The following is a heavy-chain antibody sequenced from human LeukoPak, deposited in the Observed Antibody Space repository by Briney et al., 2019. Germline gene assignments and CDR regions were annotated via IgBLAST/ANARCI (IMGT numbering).Heavy chain of an antibody. CDR3: ASGTPMAAAATPRWFDP. V-gene: IGHV1-8*01. J-gene: IGHJ5*02. CDR2: MNPNSGNT. D-gene: IGHD6-25*01. Sequence: ASVKVSCKASGYTFSSYDINWVRQAPGQGLEWMGWMNPNSGNTGYAQKFQGRVTLTRDSSTSTAYMELSSLRSEDTAVYYCASGTPMAAAATPRWFDPWGQGTLVTVSS. CDR1: GYTFSSYD.